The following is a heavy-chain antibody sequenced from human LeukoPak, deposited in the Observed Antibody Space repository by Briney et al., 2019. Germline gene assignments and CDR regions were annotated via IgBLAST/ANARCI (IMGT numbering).Heavy chain of an antibody. Sequence: GGSLRLSCAASGFTFSDYNMRWIRQAPGKGLEWVSSISRSGSTKYYADSVKGRFTISRDNSKNTLYLQMNSLRAEDTAVYYCAKETYYDSSGLLGYWGQGTLVTVSS. J-gene: IGHJ4*02. D-gene: IGHD3-22*01. CDR3: AKETYYDSSGLLGY. CDR1: GFTFSDYN. V-gene: IGHV3-11*01. CDR2: ISRSGSTK.